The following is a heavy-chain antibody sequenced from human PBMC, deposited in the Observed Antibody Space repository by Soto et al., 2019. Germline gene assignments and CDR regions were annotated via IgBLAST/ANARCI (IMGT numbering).Heavy chain of an antibody. CDR1: GFTFSSYA. CDR2: ISGSGGST. CDR3: ARLKRGYSGYATFDY. D-gene: IGHD5-12*01. J-gene: IGHJ4*02. Sequence: EVQLLESGGGLVQPGGSLRLSCAASGFTFSSYAMSWVRQAPGKGLEWVSAISGSGGSTYYADSVKGRFTISRDNSKKPLYLQMNSLRAEDPAVYYCARLKRGYSGYATFDYWGQGTLVTVSS. V-gene: IGHV3-23*01.